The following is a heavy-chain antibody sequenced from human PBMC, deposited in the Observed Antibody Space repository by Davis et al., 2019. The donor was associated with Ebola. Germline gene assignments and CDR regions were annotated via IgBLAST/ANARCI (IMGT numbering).Heavy chain of an antibody. V-gene: IGHV3-23*01. CDR2: ISGSGGST. CDR3: TRGRHSEPTHDDY. J-gene: IGHJ4*02. Sequence: GESLKISCAASGFTFSSYAMSWVRQAPGKGLEWVSAISGSGGSTYYAGSVKGRFTISRDNSRNTLYLQMSSLRADDTAVYYCTRGRHSEPTHDDYWSQGTLVTVSS. CDR1: GFTFSSYA. D-gene: IGHD2-15*01.